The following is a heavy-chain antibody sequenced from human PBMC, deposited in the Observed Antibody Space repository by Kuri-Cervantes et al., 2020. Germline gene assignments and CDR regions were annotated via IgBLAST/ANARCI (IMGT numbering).Heavy chain of an antibody. Sequence: SETLSLTCAVYGGSLSDYYWSWIRQTPGKGLEWIGEINHSGSTNYNPSLKSRVTISVDKSKNQFSLKLSSVTAADTAVYYCARALGNHHLLFYEDFDPWGQGTLVTVSS. V-gene: IGHV4-34*01. CDR1: GGSLSDYY. J-gene: IGHJ5*02. CDR3: ARALGNHHLLFYEDFDP. D-gene: IGHD2-2*01. CDR2: INHSGST.